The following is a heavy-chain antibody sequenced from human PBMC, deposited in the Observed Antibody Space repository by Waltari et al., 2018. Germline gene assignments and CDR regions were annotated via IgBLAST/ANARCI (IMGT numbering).Heavy chain of an antibody. D-gene: IGHD1-1*01. V-gene: IGHV3-21*01. CDR3: AKNWNDGVQAFDI. CDR1: GFTFSSYS. CDR2: ISMNSSYI. Sequence: EVQLVESGGGLVKPGGSLRLSCAASGFTFSSYSMNWVRQAPGKGLEWVSSISMNSSYIYYADSVKGRFTISRDNAKNSLYLQMNSLRAEDTAVYYCAKNWNDGVQAFDIWGQGTMVTVSS. J-gene: IGHJ3*02.